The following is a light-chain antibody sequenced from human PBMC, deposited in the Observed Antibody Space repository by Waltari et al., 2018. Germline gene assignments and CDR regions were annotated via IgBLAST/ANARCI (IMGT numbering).Light chain of an antibody. CDR1: SSDVGTYDR. CDR3: CSYAGAYTYV. CDR2: DVS. J-gene: IGLJ1*01. Sequence: QSALTQPRSVSGSPGQSVTISCTGTSSDVGTYDRVSWYQQSPGKAPKLMIYDVSKRSSGGPSRFFGSKSGNTASLTISGLQAEDEADYYCCSYAGAYTYVFGTGTKVTVL. V-gene: IGLV2-11*01.